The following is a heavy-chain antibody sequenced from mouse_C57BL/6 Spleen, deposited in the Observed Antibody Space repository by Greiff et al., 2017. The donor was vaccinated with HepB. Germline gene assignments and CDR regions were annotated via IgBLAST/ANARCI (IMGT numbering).Heavy chain of an antibody. CDR2: IDPSDSYT. CDR1: GYTFTSYW. CDR3: ARRGRYGYDGGAY. D-gene: IGHD2-2*01. Sequence: QVQLQQPGAELVKPGASVKLSCKASGYTFTSYWMQWVKQRPGQGLEWIGEIDPSDSYTNYNQKFKGKATLTVDTSSSTAYMQLSSLTSEDSAVYYCARRGRYGYDGGAYWGQGTLVTVSA. V-gene: IGHV1-50*01. J-gene: IGHJ3*01.